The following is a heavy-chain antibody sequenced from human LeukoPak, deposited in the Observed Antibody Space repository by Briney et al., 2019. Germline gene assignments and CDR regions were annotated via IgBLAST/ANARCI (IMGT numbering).Heavy chain of an antibody. CDR2: IYSGGST. V-gene: IGHV3-66*01. CDR1: EFSVGSNY. CDR3: ARVAEAAAFDY. Sequence: GGSLRLSCAASEFSVGSNYMTWVRQAPGKGLEWVSLIYSGGSTYYADSVKGRFTISRDNSKNTLYLQMNSLRAEDTAVYYCARVAEAAAFDYWGQGTLVTVSS. D-gene: IGHD6-13*01. J-gene: IGHJ4*02.